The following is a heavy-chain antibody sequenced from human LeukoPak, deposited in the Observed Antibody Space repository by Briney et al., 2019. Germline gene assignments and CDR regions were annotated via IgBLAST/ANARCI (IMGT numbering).Heavy chain of an antibody. J-gene: IGHJ3*01. CDR2: INPNIGTT. V-gene: IGHV1-2*02. Sequence: ASVKVSCKASGYTFTDHTIHWVRQAPGQGLEWMGWINPNIGTTNYAKRFQGRLTVTRDTSITTAFMELSSLNPDDTAVFYCARRYDSRGPVTFDFWGQGTLVTVSS. CDR1: GYTFTDHT. D-gene: IGHD3-22*01. CDR3: ARRYDSRGPVTFDF.